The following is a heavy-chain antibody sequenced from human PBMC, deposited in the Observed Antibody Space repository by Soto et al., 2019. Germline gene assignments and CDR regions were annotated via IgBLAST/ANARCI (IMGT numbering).Heavy chain of an antibody. CDR3: ARDPPYDFWSGYYPLIMDV. CDR2: ISAYNGNT. CDR1: GYTFTSYG. Sequence: AASVKVSCKASGYTFTSYGISWVRQAPGQGLEWMGWISAYNGNTNYAQKPQGRVTMTTDTSTSTAYMELRSLRSDDTAVYYCARDPPYDFWSGYYPLIMDVWGKGTTVTVSS. D-gene: IGHD3-3*01. J-gene: IGHJ6*03. V-gene: IGHV1-18*01.